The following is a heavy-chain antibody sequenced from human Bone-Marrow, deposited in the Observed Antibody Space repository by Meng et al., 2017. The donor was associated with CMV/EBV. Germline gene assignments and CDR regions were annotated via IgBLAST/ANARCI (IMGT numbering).Heavy chain of an antibody. Sequence: GESLKISCAASGFTFSSYSMNWVRQAPGKGLEWVSSISSSSSYIYYADSAKGRFTISRDNAKNSLYQQMNSLRAEDTAVYYCARDSIHCCSTNCYIDYWGQGTLVTVSS. CDR3: ARDSIHCCSTNCYIDY. J-gene: IGHJ4*02. CDR2: ISSSSSYI. D-gene: IGHD2-2*01. CDR1: GFTFSSYS. V-gene: IGHV3-21*01.